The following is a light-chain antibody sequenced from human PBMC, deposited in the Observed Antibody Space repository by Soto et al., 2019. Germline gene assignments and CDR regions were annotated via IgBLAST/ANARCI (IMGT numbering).Light chain of an antibody. Sequence: QSVLTQSPSVSAAPGQKVTISCPGSSSNIGSNYVSWYQQFPDTAPKLLIYDNIKRPSGIPDRFSGSKSGTSATLVITGLQTGDEADYYCGTWDGSRNWVFGGGTKLTVL. V-gene: IGLV1-51*01. J-gene: IGLJ3*02. CDR1: SSNIGSNY. CDR2: DNI. CDR3: GTWDGSRNWV.